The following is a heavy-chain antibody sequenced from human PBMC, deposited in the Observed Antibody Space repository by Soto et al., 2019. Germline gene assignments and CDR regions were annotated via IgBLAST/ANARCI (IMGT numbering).Heavy chain of an antibody. CDR2: IIFGTA. CDR3: ARSDSSGFYLPF. J-gene: IGHJ4*02. V-gene: IGHV1-69*01. Sequence: QVQLVQSGAEVKKPGSSVKVSCKASGGTFSSYIISWVRQAPGQGLEWMGGIIFGTANYAQKFRGRVTITADESTSTAYMELSSLRSEDTAVYYCARSDSSGFYLPFWGQGTLITVSS. D-gene: IGHD3-22*01. CDR1: GGTFSSYI.